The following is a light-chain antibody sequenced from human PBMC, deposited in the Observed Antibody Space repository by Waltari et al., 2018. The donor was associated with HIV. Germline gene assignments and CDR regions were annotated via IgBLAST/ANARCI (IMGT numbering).Light chain of an antibody. CDR1: RSNIGAGYH. V-gene: IGLV1-40*01. CDR3: QSYDSSLSGWV. Sequence: QSVLTQPPSVSGAPGQRVTISCTGSRSNIGAGYHVPWYQQLPGTAPKLLIYGNNNRPSGVPDRFSGSKSATSASLAITGLQAEDEADYYCQSYDSSLSGWVFGGGTKLTVL. CDR2: GNN. J-gene: IGLJ3*02.